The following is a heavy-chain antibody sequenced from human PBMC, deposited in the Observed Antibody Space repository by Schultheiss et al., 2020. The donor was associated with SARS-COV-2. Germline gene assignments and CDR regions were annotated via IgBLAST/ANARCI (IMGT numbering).Heavy chain of an antibody. CDR3: ARDDYDYGDGVLDY. V-gene: IGHV3-74*01. CDR2: IKTDGSAT. D-gene: IGHD4-17*01. CDR1: GFTFSNYW. J-gene: IGHJ4*02. Sequence: GESLKISCAASGFTFSNYWMHWVRQAPGKGLVWVSRIKTDGSATTYADSVKGRFTISRDNAKNTLYLQMSRLRAEDTAVYYCARDDYDYGDGVLDYWGQGTLVTVSS.